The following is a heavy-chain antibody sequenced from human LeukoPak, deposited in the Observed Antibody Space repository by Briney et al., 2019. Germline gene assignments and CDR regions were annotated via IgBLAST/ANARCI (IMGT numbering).Heavy chain of an antibody. J-gene: IGHJ4*02. D-gene: IGHD3-3*01. CDR2: IWYDGSNK. V-gene: IGHV3-33*01. CDR3: ARGQTVPRFCDY. CDR1: GFTFSSYG. Sequence: GRSLRLSCAASGFTFSSYGMHWVRQAPGKGLEWVAVIWYDGSNKYYADSVKGRFTISRDNSKYTLYLQMNSLGAEDTAVYYCARGQTVPRFCDYWGQGTLVTVSS.